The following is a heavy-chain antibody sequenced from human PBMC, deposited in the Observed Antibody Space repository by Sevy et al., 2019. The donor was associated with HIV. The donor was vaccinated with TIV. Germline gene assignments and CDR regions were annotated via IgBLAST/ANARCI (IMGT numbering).Heavy chain of an antibody. Sequence: ASVKVSCKASGYTFTGYYMHWMRQAPGQGLEWMGWINPDSGGPIYAPKFQGRVTLTRDTSISTAYMDLSRLKSDDTAWYYCVRDDRDGYFEYWGQGTLVTVSS. V-gene: IGHV1-2*02. CDR3: VRDDRDGYFEY. J-gene: IGHJ4*02. CDR2: INPDSGGP. CDR1: GYTFTGYY.